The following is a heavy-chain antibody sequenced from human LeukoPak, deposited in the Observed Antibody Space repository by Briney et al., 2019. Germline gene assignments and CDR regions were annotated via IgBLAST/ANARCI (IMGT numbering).Heavy chain of an antibody. J-gene: IGHJ4*02. V-gene: IGHV4-34*01. CDR3: ARHITDFWSGYYLDY. CDR2: INHSGST. D-gene: IGHD3-3*01. Sequence: SETLSLTCAVYGGSFSGYYWSWIRQPPGKGLEWIGEINHSGSTNHNPSLKSRVTISVDTSKNQFSLKLSSVTAADTAVYYCARHITDFWSGYYLDYWGQGTLVTVSS. CDR1: GGSFSGYY.